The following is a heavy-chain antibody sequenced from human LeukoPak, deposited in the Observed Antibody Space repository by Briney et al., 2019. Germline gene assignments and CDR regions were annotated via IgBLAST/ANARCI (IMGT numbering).Heavy chain of an antibody. CDR2: INPNSGGT. D-gene: IGHD3-22*01. V-gene: IGHV1-2*02. CDR1: GYTFTVYY. J-gene: IGHJ4*02. Sequence: ASVKVSCKASGYTFTVYYIHWVRQASGQGLEWVGWINPNSGGTNYAQKFKGRVTMTSDASISTAYMELSSLRSEDTAVYYCAREPVPRSSGLQYWGQGTLVTVSS. CDR3: AREPVPRSSGLQY.